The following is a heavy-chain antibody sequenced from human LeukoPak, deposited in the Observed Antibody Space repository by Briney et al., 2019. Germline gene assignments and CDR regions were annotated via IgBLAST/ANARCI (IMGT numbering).Heavy chain of an antibody. J-gene: IGHJ6*03. CDR2: ISTYNGNT. D-gene: IGHD5-18*01. Sequence: ASVKVSCKASGYTFTSYGISWVRQAPGQGLEWMGWISTYNGNTNYAQKLQGRATMTTDTSTSTAYMELRSLRSDDTAIYFCARETSYARAYSYGYDYYYYYYMDVWGEGTTVTVSS. CDR1: GYTFTSYG. V-gene: IGHV1-18*01. CDR3: ARETSYARAYSYGYDYYYYYYMDV.